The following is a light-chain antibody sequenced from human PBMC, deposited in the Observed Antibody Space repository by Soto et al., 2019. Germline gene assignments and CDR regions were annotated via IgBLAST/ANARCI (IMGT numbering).Light chain of an antibody. CDR3: SSYASSSSVV. Sequence: QSALTQPASVSGSPGQSITISCTGTSSDVGGYNYVSWYQQHPGKAPKLMIYDVSNRPSGVSNRFSGYKSGNTASLTISVLQDEDEDDYYCSSYASSSSVVFGGGTKLTVL. J-gene: IGLJ2*01. CDR2: DVS. CDR1: SSDVGGYNY. V-gene: IGLV2-14*01.